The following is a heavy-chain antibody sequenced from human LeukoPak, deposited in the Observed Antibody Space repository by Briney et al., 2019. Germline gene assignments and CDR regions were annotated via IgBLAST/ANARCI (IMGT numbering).Heavy chain of an antibody. CDR3: ARVAPDDALDI. CDR1: GGSISSGGYY. J-gene: IGHJ3*02. V-gene: IGHV4-31*03. Sequence: PSETLSLTCTVSGGSISSGGYYWSWIRQHPGKGLEWTGYIYYSGSTYYNPSLKSRVTISVDTSKNQFSLKLSSVTAADTAVYYCARVAPDDALDIWGQGTMVTVSS. CDR2: IYYSGST.